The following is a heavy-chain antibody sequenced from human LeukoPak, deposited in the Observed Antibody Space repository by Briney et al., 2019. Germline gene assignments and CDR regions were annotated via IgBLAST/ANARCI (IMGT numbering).Heavy chain of an antibody. J-gene: IGHJ4*02. CDR3: ARRGIGWTQIDC. D-gene: IGHD6-19*01. V-gene: IGHV5-51*01. CDR2: ISPSDSRT. CDR1: GYSFTSYW. Sequence: GESLKISCKGSGYSFTSYWIGWVRQMPGKGQEWMGNISPSDSRTTYSPSFQGQVTISADKSINTAYLQWKSLNTSDTATYYCARRGIGWTQIDCWGQGTLVTVSS.